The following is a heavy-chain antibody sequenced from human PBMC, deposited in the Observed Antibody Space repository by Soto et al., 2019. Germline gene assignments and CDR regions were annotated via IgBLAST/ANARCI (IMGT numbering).Heavy chain of an antibody. CDR2: IYHSGST. CDR3: ATLMANWFDP. Sequence: QLQLQESGSGLVKPSQTLSLTCAVSGGSISSGGYSWSWIRQPPGKGLEWIGYIYHSGSTYYNPSLTSRVTISVDRSENQFSLKLSSVTAADTAVYYCATLMANWFDPWGQGTLVTVSS. V-gene: IGHV4-30-2*01. CDR1: GGSISSGGYS. J-gene: IGHJ5*02.